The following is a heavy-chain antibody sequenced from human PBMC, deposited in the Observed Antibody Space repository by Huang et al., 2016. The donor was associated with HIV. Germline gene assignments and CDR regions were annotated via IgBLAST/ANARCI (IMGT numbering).Heavy chain of an antibody. CDR2: VFYCGNT. CDR3: ARLPFDYVWGTQRQTALDELDV. Sequence: QLQLQESGPGLVRPSETLSLTCSVSGGSVNSGYYYWGWIRQPPGKGLEWCASVFYCGNTFYTPSLKGRVSMSVDTSKKRFSLNLSSVTAADTAVYFCARLPFDYVWGTQRQTALDELDVWGQGTMVTVSS. V-gene: IGHV4-39*01. CDR1: GGSVNSGYYY. J-gene: IGHJ3*01. D-gene: IGHD3-16*01.